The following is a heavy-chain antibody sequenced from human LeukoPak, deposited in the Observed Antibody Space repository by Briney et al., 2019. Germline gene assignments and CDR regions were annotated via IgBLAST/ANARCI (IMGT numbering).Heavy chain of an antibody. CDR3: AKDRLTAYYYDSSGPHFDY. V-gene: IGHV3-30*02. J-gene: IGHJ4*02. CDR2: IRYDGSNK. D-gene: IGHD3-22*01. CDR1: GFTFSSYG. Sequence: GGSLRLSCAASGFTFSSYGMHWVRQAPGKGLEWVAFIRYDGSNKYYADSVKSRFTISRDNSKNTLYLQMNSLRAEDTAVYYCAKDRLTAYYYDSSGPHFDYWGQGSLVTVSS.